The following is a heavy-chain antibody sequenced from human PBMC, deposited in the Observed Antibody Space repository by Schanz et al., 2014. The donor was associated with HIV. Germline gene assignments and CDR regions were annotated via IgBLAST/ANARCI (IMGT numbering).Heavy chain of an antibody. D-gene: IGHD2-8*01. CDR2: INPNSGAT. Sequence: QAQLVQSGADVKKPGASVKVSCKASGYTFSDYYIHWVRQAPGQGLEWMGWINPNSGATDSAQKFQGRVTMTRDTSISTAFMELSSLRSDDTAVYYCARDTNFVLDVWGQGTTVTVSS. V-gene: IGHV1-2*02. CDR3: ARDTNFVLDV. J-gene: IGHJ6*02. CDR1: GYTFSDYY.